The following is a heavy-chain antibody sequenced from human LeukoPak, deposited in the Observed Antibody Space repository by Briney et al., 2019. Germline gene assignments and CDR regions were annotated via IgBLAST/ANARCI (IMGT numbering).Heavy chain of an antibody. Sequence: PGGSLRLSCAASGFTFSNSGMHWVRQAPGKGLEWVAFIRYDGGKKYYADSVKGRFTISRDNSKNTLYLQMNSLRAEDTAVYYCAKDDYYDTSGYRDWGQGTLVTVSP. CDR1: GFTFSNSG. V-gene: IGHV3-30*02. CDR3: AKDDYYDTSGYRD. J-gene: IGHJ4*02. D-gene: IGHD3-22*01. CDR2: IRYDGGKK.